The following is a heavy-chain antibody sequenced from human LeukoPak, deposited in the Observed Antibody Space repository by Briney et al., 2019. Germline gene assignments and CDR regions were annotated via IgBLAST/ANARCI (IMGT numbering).Heavy chain of an antibody. D-gene: IGHD3-9*01. CDR1: GFTFSDYY. CDR3: ATRARHFDILTGYYYEAYYFDS. V-gene: IGHV3-11*01. J-gene: IGHJ4*02. Sequence: GGPLRLSCAASGFTFSDYYMSWIRQAPGKGLEWVSYISSGGSTIYYADSVKGRFTISRDNAKNSLYLQMNSLRAADTAVYYCATRARHFDILTGYYYEAYYFDSWGQGTLVTVSS. CDR2: ISSGGSTI.